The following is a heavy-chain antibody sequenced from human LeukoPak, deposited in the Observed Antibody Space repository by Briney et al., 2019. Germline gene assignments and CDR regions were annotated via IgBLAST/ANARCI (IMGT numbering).Heavy chain of an antibody. CDR3: ARVSSSGISFDY. D-gene: IGHD4-23*01. V-gene: IGHV3-66*01. CDR1: GFTFSSNY. J-gene: IGHJ4*02. CDR2: IYSGGST. Sequence: GGSLRLSCAASGFTFSSNYMSWVRQAPGKGLEWVSVIYSGGSTYYADSVKGRFTISRDNSKNTLYLQMNSLRAEDTAVYYCARVSSSGISFDYWGQGTLVAVSS.